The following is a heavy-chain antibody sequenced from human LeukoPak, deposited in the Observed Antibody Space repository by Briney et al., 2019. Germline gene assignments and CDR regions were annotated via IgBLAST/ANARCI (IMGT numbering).Heavy chain of an antibody. CDR3: ARDDRYCSGGSCYYYYYMDV. CDR2: INPNSGGT. Sequence: RASVKVSCKASGYTFTSYAMNWVRQAPGQGLEWMGWINPNSGGTNYAQKFQGRVTMTRDTSISTAYMELSRLRSDDTAVYYCARDDRYCSGGSCYYYYYMDVWGKGTTVTISS. J-gene: IGHJ6*03. V-gene: IGHV1-2*02. D-gene: IGHD2-15*01. CDR1: GYTFTSYA.